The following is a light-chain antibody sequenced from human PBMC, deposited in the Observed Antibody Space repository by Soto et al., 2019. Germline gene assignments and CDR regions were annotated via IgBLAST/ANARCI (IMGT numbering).Light chain of an antibody. CDR3: QQLDSYPHT. CDR2: TAS. CDR1: QDICSY. V-gene: IGKV1-9*01. J-gene: IGKJ2*01. Sequence: DIQLTQSPSFLSASVGDRVTITCRASQDICSYLAWYQKKPGNAPKLLIYTASTLQGGVPSRFSGSGSGTDFTLTISSLQPEDFATYYCQQLDSYPHTFGQGTKLEIK.